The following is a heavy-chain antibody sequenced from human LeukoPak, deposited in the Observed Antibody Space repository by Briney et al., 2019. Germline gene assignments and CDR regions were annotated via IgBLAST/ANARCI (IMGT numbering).Heavy chain of an antibody. D-gene: IGHD6-19*01. CDR3: ARDRHYSSPDHYMDV. CDR1: GFTVSSNY. Sequence: GGSLRLSCAASGFTVSSNYMSWVRQAPGKGLEWVSVIYSGGSTYYADSVKGRFTISRDNSKNTLYLQMNSLRAEDTAVYYCARDRHYSSPDHYMDVWGKGTTVIVSS. CDR2: IYSGGST. J-gene: IGHJ6*03. V-gene: IGHV3-53*01.